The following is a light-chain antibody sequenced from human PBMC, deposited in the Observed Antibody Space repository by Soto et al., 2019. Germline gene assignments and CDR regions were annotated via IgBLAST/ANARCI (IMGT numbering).Light chain of an antibody. CDR3: ISYTGSSTSYV. Sequence: QSALTQPASVSGSPGQSITISCSGTSSDIGSYNYVAWYQQFPGKTPKLMIYEVSNRPSGVSNRSSGSKSGNTASLTISGLQAEDEADYYCISYTGSSTSYVFGTGTKLTVL. V-gene: IGLV2-14*01. CDR2: EVS. CDR1: SSDIGSYNY. J-gene: IGLJ1*01.